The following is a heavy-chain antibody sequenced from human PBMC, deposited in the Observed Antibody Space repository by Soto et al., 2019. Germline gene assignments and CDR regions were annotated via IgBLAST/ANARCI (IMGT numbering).Heavy chain of an antibody. D-gene: IGHD3-3*01. J-gene: IGHJ3*02. V-gene: IGHV3-53*02. CDR3: ARATEWNALDI. CDR1: GFSVSSDY. Sequence: DVQLVETGGGLIQPGGSLRLSCAASGFSVSSDYMNWVRQDPGKGLEWVSVIYRGGSTYYADSVRGRFTISRHNSENTLFLQMNSLRAEDTAVYYCARATEWNALDIWGQGTMVTVSS. CDR2: IYRGGST.